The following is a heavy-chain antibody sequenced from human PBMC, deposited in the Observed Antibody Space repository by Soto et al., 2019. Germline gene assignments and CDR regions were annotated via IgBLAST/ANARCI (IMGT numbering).Heavy chain of an antibody. J-gene: IGHJ4*02. Sequence: PSETLSLTCTVSGGSISSYYWSWIRQPPGKGLEWIGYIYYSGSTKYNPSLKSRVTISVDTSKNQFSLKLSSVTAADTAIYFCAREGNLGRWLQPLDFWGQGTLVTVSS. CDR1: GGSISSYY. CDR2: IYYSGST. D-gene: IGHD5-12*01. CDR3: AREGNLGRWLQPLDF. V-gene: IGHV4-59*12.